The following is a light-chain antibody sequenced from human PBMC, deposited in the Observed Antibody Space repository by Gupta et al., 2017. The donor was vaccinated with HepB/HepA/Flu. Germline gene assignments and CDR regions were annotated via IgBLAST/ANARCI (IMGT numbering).Light chain of an antibody. J-gene: IGKJ4*01. CDR1: QSVLYSSNNKNY. Sequence: DIVMTQSPDPLAGSLGERATFNCKSSQSVLYSSNNKNYLAWYQQKPGQPPKLLIYWASTRESGVPERFSGSGSGKDFTLTISSLQAEDVAVYYCQQYYSAPLTFGGGTEVEIK. V-gene: IGKV4-1*01. CDR2: WAS. CDR3: QQYYSAPLT.